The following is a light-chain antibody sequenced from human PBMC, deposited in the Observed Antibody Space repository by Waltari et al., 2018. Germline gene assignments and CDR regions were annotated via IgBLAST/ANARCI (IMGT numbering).Light chain of an antibody. CDR1: NSDVGGYNY. Sequence: QSALTQPAFVSGSPGQSITIFCIGTNSDVGGYNYVSWYQQHPGKAPKLMIYDVTKRPSGVSNRFSGSKSGNTASLTISGLQAKDEADYYCNSYRNINTYVFGTGTKVTVL. CDR2: DVT. J-gene: IGLJ1*01. V-gene: IGLV2-14*01. CDR3: NSYRNINTYV.